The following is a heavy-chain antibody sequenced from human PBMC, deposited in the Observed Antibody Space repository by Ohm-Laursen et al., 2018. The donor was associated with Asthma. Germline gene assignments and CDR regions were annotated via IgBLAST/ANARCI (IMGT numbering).Heavy chain of an antibody. Sequence: ATVKISRKASGYTFTSYAMHWVRQAPGQRLEWMGWINAGNGNTKYSQKFQGRVTITRDTSASTAYMELSSLRSEDTAVYYCARDYGDYVGYFDYWGQGTPVTVSS. CDR2: INAGNGNT. CDR3: ARDYGDYVGYFDY. D-gene: IGHD4-17*01. J-gene: IGHJ4*02. CDR1: GYTFTSYA. V-gene: IGHV1-3*01.